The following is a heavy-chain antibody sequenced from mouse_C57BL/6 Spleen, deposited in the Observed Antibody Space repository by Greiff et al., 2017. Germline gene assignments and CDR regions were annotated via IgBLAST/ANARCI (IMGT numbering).Heavy chain of an antibody. CDR3: ARDNTTAVDY. D-gene: IGHD1-2*01. Sequence: QVKLLQPGTDLVKPGASVKLSCTASGFTFSNYWMHWVQQRPGQGLEWIGNINPSNGGTNYNEKFKGKVTLTVDKSSSTAYLQLSSLTSEDAAVYYCARDNTTAVDYWGQGTTLTVSS. V-gene: IGHV1-53*01. CDR2: INPSNGGT. J-gene: IGHJ2*01. CDR1: GFTFSNYW.